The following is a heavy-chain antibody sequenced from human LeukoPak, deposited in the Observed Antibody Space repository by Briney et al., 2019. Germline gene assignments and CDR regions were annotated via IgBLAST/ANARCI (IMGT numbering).Heavy chain of an antibody. D-gene: IGHD2-2*01. CDR1: GFTFSSYW. Sequence: GGSLRLSCAASGFTFSSYWMSWVRQAPGKGLEWVSTISCSGGSTYYADSVKGRFIISRDNSKNTLYLQMNSLRAEDTAVYYCAKRSGYCSSTSCYWDYYYYMDVWGKGTTVTVSS. J-gene: IGHJ6*03. CDR2: ISCSGGST. CDR3: AKRSGYCSSTSCYWDYYYYMDV. V-gene: IGHV3-23*01.